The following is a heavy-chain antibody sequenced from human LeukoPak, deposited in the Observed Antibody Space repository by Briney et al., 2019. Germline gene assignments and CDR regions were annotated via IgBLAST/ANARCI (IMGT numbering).Heavy chain of an antibody. CDR2: ISSSSTM. V-gene: IGHV3-48*01. D-gene: IGHD3-10*01. J-gene: IGHJ4*02. CDR1: GSTFSSYS. CDR3: ARAPYGYFDY. Sequence: HGGSLRLSCAASGSTFSSYSMNWVRQAPGKGLEWVSYISSSSTMYYADSVKGRFTISRDNAKNSLYLQMNSLRAEDTAVYYCARAPYGYFDYWGQGTLVTVSS.